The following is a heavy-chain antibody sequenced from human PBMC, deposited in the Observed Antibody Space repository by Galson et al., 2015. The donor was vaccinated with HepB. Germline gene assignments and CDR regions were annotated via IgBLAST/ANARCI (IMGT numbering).Heavy chain of an antibody. CDR1: GFTFSSYA. CDR3: AKKISPGPNSFDH. CDR2: ISGSGGST. Sequence: SLRLSCAASGFTFSSYAMSWVRQAPGKGLEWVSAISGSGGSTYYAHSVKGRFTISRDNSKNTLYLQMNSLRAEDTAVYYCAKKISPGPNSFDHWGQGTLVTVSS. J-gene: IGHJ5*02. D-gene: IGHD5-24*01. V-gene: IGHV3-23*01.